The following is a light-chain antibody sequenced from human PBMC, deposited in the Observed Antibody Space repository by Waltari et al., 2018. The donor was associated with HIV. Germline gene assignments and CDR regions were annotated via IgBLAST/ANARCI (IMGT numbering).Light chain of an antibody. Sequence: SYVLTQPPSVSVAPGQTASIACGGDNIAAIRVHWYQQKPGQAPLVVIYYDNERPPGIPERFSGSNSGNTATLTITRVEAGDEADYHCQVWDSITNHPIFGGGTKLTVL. J-gene: IGLJ2*01. CDR3: QVWDSITNHPI. CDR2: YDN. V-gene: IGLV3-21*01. CDR1: NIAAIR.